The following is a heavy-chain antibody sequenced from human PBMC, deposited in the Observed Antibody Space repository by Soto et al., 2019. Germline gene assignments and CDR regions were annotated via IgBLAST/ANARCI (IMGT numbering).Heavy chain of an antibody. D-gene: IGHD3-22*01. Sequence: SETLSLTCTVSGGSISSNYWTWIRQPAGKGLEWIGRIYTSGSTNYNPSLKSRVTISVDTSKNQFSLKLSSVTAADTAVYYCARSLYYYDSSGYYAYYFDYWGQGTLVTVSS. CDR1: GGSISSNY. V-gene: IGHV4-4*07. CDR3: ARSLYYYDSSGYYAYYFDY. CDR2: IYTSGST. J-gene: IGHJ4*02.